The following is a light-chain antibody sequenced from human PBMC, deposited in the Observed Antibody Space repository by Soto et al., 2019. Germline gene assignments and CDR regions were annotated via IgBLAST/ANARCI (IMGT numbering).Light chain of an antibody. Sequence: LTQPASVSGSPGQSITISCTGTSSDIGSYTYVSWYQQHPGKAPKLMIYEVTSRPSGVSNRFSGSKSGNTASLTISGLQAEDEAHYYCNSYTVRNTFVFGTGTKVTVL. V-gene: IGLV2-14*01. CDR1: SSDIGSYTY. CDR3: NSYTVRNTFV. J-gene: IGLJ1*01. CDR2: EVT.